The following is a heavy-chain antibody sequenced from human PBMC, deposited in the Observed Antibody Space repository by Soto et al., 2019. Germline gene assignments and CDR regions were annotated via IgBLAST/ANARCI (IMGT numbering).Heavy chain of an antibody. CDR3: AKGIGITGTTVRYYSYYGMDV. CDR1: GFTFDDYT. Sequence: GGSLRLSCAASGFTFDDYTMHWVRQAPGKGLEWVSLISWDGGSTYYADSVKDRFTISRDNSKNSLYLQMNSLRTEDTALYYCAKGIGITGTTVRYYSYYGMDVWGQGTTVKVSS. V-gene: IGHV3-43*01. D-gene: IGHD1-7*01. J-gene: IGHJ6*02. CDR2: ISWDGGST.